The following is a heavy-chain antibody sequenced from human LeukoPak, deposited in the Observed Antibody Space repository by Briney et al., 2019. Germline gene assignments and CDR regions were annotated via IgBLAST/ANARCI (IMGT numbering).Heavy chain of an antibody. CDR2: IKSKTDGGTT. CDR3: TTDLGVIVGAPTFDY. J-gene: IGHJ4*02. CDR1: GFTFSNAW. V-gene: IGHV3-15*01. D-gene: IGHD1-26*01. Sequence: SGGSLRLSCAASGFTFSNAWMSWVRQAPGKGLEWVGRIKSKTDGGTTDYAAPVKGRFTISRDDSKNTLYLQMNSLKTEDTAVYYCTTDLGVIVGAPTFDYWGQGTLVTVSS.